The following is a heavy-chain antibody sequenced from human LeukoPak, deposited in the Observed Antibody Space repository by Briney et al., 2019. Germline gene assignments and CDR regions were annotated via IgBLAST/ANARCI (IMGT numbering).Heavy chain of an antibody. CDR2: IYYSGST. CDR1: GGSISSYY. V-gene: IGHV4-59*08. Sequence: PSETLSLTCTVSGGSISSYYRSWIRQPPGKGLEWIGYIYYSGSTNYNPSLKSRVTISVDTSKNQFSLKLSSVTAADTAVYYCARLGLNSYGYGWFDPWGQGTLVTVSS. J-gene: IGHJ5*02. CDR3: ARLGLNSYGYGWFDP. D-gene: IGHD5-18*01.